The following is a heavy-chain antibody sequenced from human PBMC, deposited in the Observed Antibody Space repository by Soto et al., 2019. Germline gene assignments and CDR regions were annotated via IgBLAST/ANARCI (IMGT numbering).Heavy chain of an antibody. J-gene: IGHJ1*01. CDR3: AKDVHYDILTGIEYFHH. V-gene: IGHV3-23*01. Sequence: EVHLLGSGGGLVQPGGSLRLSCAASGFTFSGYAMSWVRQAPGKGLEWVSGISGSAASTNYADSVKGRFTISRDNSKSTLYQQMNSLRAEDTAVYYCAKDVHYDILTGIEYFHHWAQGTLVTVSS. CDR2: ISGSAAST. CDR1: GFTFSGYA. D-gene: IGHD3-9*01.